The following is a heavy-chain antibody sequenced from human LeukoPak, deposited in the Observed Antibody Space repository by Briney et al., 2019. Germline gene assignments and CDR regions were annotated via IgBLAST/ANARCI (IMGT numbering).Heavy chain of an antibody. V-gene: IGHV4-59*01. D-gene: IGHD6-19*01. J-gene: IGHJ5*02. CDR1: GGSISSYY. CDR3: ARVKSGSYYWFDP. Sequence: SETLSLTCTVSGGSISSYYWSWIRQPPGKGLEWIGYIYYSGSTNYNPSLKSRVTISVDTSKNQFSLNLSSVTAADTAVYYCARVKSGSYYWFDPWGQGTLVTVSS. CDR2: IYYSGST.